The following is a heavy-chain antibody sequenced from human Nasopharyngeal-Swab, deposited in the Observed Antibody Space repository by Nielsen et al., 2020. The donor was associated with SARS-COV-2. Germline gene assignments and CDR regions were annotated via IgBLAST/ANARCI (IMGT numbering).Heavy chain of an antibody. V-gene: IGHV4-34*01. CDR1: GFTFSSYW. CDR3: ARGAPSSYWFDP. CDR2: FKYGGSS. Sequence: ESLKISCAASGFTFSSYWMSWVRQPPGKELEWIGEFKYGGSSNYNPSLKSRVTMSLDTSKNQFSLELSSVTAADTAVYYCARGAPSSYWFDPWGQGTLVTVSS. J-gene: IGHJ5*02.